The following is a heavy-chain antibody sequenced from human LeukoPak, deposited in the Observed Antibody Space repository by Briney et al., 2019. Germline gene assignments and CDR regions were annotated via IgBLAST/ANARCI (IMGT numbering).Heavy chain of an antibody. Sequence: SETLSLTCTVSGGSISSSSYYWGWIRQPPGKGLEWIGSIYYSGGTYYNPSLKSRVTISVYTTKNQFSLKLSSVTAADTAVYFCARRSDPAGDYWGQGTLVTVSS. V-gene: IGHV4-39*01. CDR1: GGSISSSSYY. CDR2: IYYSGGT. J-gene: IGHJ4*02. CDR3: ARRSDPAGDY. D-gene: IGHD1-26*01.